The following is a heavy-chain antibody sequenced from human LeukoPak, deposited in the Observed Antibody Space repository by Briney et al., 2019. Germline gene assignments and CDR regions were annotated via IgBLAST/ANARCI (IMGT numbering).Heavy chain of an antibody. J-gene: IGHJ4*02. CDR2: ISSNGGST. CDR1: GFTFSTFT. V-gene: IGHV3-64*04. Sequence: GGSLRLSCSASGFTFSTFTMHWVRQTPGKGLEYVSAISSNGGSTYYADSMKGRFTISRDNSKNTLYLQMNSLRAEDTAVYYCTTDRRFGEYYFDYWGQGTLVTVSS. D-gene: IGHD3-10*01. CDR3: TTDRRFGEYYFDY.